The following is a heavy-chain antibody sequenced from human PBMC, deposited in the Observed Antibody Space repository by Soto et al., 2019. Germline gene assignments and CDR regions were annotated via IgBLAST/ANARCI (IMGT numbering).Heavy chain of an antibody. Sequence: QVQLVQSGAEVKKPGSSVKISCKASGGSFRTNAFSWVRQAPGQGLEWMGGIIPIFPTPDYAQKFQGRVTXTXDXXTTTTYMGLSSLRSEDTATYYCARDKDRQQLGGNYYYIMDVWGQGTTVTVSS. D-gene: IGHD3-3*02. CDR3: ARDKDRQQLGGNYYYIMDV. V-gene: IGHV1-69*05. J-gene: IGHJ6*02. CDR1: GGSFRTNA. CDR2: IIPIFPTP.